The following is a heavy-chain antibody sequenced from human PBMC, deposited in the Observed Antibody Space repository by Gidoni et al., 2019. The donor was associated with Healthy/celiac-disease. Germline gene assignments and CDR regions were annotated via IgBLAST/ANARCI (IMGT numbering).Heavy chain of an antibody. CDR3: ARGNDFWSGYYYFDY. CDR1: GGSISSGGYY. D-gene: IGHD3-3*01. CDR2: IYYSGST. V-gene: IGHV4-31*03. Sequence: QVQLQESGPGLVKPSQTLSLTCTVSGGSISSGGYYWSWIRQHPGKGLEWIGYIYYSGSTYYNPSLKSRVTISVDTSKNQFSLKLSSVTAADTAVYYCARGNDFWSGYYYFDYWGQGTLVTVSS. J-gene: IGHJ4*02.